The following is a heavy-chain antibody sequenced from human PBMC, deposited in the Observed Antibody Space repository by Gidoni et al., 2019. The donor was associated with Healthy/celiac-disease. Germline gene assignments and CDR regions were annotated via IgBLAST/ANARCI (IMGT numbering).Heavy chain of an antibody. CDR3: ARGRRITIFGVVIYGGAFDI. Sequence: QVQLVQSGAEVKKPGASVKVSCKASGYTFTSYGIRWVRQAPGQGLEWMGWISAYNGNTNYAQKLQGRVTMTTDTSTSTAYMELRSLRSDDTAVYYCARGRRITIFGVVIYGGAFDIWGQGTMVTVSS. J-gene: IGHJ3*02. CDR2: ISAYNGNT. CDR1: GYTFTSYG. V-gene: IGHV1-18*04. D-gene: IGHD3-3*01.